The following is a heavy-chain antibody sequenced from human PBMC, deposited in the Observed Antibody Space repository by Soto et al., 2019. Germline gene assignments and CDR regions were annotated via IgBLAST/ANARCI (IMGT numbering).Heavy chain of an antibody. V-gene: IGHV1-18*01. J-gene: IGHJ3*02. CDR2: ISTDNGNT. Sequence: QVQLVQSGAEVKKSGASVKVSCKASGYTFTSYGISWVRQAPGQGLEWMGRISTDNGNTNYAQKLQGRVTMTTDTATSTAYMELRSLRSDDKAVYYCARDEGSGWYDDAFYNRGQGTIVTVSS. CDR1: GYTFTSYG. D-gene: IGHD6-19*01. CDR3: ARDEGSGWYDDAFYN.